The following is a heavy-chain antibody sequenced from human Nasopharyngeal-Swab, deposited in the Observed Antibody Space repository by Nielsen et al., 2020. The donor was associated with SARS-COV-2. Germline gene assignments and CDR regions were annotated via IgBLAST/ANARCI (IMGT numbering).Heavy chain of an antibody. V-gene: IGHV3-21*01. CDR1: GFTFSSYS. J-gene: IGHJ6*02. D-gene: IGHD2-2*01. CDR3: ARGQYCSSTSCYARGYYYYYGMDV. CDR2: TSSSSSYI. Sequence: GESLKISCAASGFTFSSYSMNWVRQAPGKGLEWVSSTSSSSSYIYYADSVKGRFTISRDNAKNSLYLQMNSLRAEDTAVYYCARGQYCSSTSCYARGYYYYYGMDVWGQGTTVTVSS.